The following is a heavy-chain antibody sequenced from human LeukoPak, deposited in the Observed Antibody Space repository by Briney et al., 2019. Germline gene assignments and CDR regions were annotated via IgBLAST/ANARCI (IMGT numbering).Heavy chain of an antibody. CDR1: GGSISSGSYY. J-gene: IGHJ6*03. CDR3: ARGGISAEGVVAYYYYMDV. Sequence: SETLSLTCTVSGGSISSGSYYWSWIRQPAGKGLEWIGRIYTSGSTNYNPSLKSRVTISVDTSKNQFSLKLSSVTAADTAVYYCARGGISAEGVVAYYYYMDVWGKGTTVTISS. V-gene: IGHV4-61*02. CDR2: IYTSGST. D-gene: IGHD2-15*01.